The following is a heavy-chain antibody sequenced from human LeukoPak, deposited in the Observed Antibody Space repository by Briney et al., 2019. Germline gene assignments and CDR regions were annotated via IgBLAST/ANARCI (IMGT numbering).Heavy chain of an antibody. CDR2: IYYSGST. CDR3: ARESQPEFYDSSGSHAFDI. V-gene: IGHV4-30-4*01. D-gene: IGHD3-22*01. Sequence: SETLSLTCTVSGGSISSGDYYWSWIRQPPGKGLEWIGYIYYSGSTYYNPSLKSRVTISVDTSKNQFSLKLSSVTAADTAVYYCARESQPEFYDSSGSHAFDIWGQGTMVTVSS. CDR1: GGSISSGDYY. J-gene: IGHJ3*02.